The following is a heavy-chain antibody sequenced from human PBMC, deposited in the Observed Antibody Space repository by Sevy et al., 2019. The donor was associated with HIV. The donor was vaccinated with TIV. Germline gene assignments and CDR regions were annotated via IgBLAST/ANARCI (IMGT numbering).Heavy chain of an antibody. CDR2: INPDSGGP. CDR1: GYTVTGYY. J-gene: IGHJ4*02. Sequence: ASVKVSCKASGYTVTGYYIHWVRQAPGQGLQWMGWINPDSGGPNYAPKFQGRVTLTRDTSISTAYMELSRLKSDDTAVYYCVRDDRDGYFEYWGQGTLVTVSS. CDR3: VRDDRDGYFEY. V-gene: IGHV1-2*02.